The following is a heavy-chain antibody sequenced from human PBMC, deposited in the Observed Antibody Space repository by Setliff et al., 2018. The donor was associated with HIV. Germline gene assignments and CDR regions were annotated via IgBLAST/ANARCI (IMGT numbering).Heavy chain of an antibody. V-gene: IGHV3-21*01. CDR1: TFSVSEYT. J-gene: IGHJ4*02. Sequence: GGSLRLSCAASTFSVSEYTMNWVRQAPGKGLEWVSFISSSSYYIYYADSVKGRFTISRDNAKNSLFLQMNSLRAEDTAVYYCASIELAAMVPVDYWGQGTLVTVSS. D-gene: IGHD5-18*01. CDR3: ASIELAAMVPVDY. CDR2: ISSSSYYI.